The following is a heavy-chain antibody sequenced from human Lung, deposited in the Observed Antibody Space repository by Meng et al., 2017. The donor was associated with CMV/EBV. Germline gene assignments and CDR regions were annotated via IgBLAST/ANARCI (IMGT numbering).Heavy chain of an antibody. Sequence: ASVKVSCKASGYTFTTYDINWVRQATGQGLEWMGWMNPNSGNTGYAQKFQGRVTLTRVTSISTAYMELSSLTSDDTAVYYCARTRIEVEPDGRKIKFYNYGMDFWGQGTXVTVSS. CDR3: ARTRIEVEPDGRKIKFYNYGMDF. CDR2: MNPNSGNT. D-gene: IGHD2-2*01. CDR1: GYTFTTYD. J-gene: IGHJ6*02. V-gene: IGHV1-8*01.